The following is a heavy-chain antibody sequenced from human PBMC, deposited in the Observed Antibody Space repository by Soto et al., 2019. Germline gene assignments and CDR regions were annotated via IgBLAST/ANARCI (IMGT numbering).Heavy chain of an antibody. D-gene: IGHD5-12*01. CDR3: ARDYISGSPNY. CDR1: GFTLSNWW. CDR2: INGDGSTT. Sequence: GGSLRLSCAASGFTLSNWWMHWVRQTPGRGLVWVSHINGDGSTTNYADSVKGRFSISRDNAKNTLYLQMNSLRAEDTGVYYCARDYISGSPNYWGQGTLVTVSS. J-gene: IGHJ4*02. V-gene: IGHV3-74*01.